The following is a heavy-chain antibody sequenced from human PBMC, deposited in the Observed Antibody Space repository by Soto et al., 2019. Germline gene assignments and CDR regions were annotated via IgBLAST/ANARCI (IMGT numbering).Heavy chain of an antibody. CDR1: GFTFSSYG. CDR2: IWYDGSNK. CDR3: AREGGPYYDILTVYYYFDY. V-gene: IGHV3-33*01. Sequence: GGSLRLSCAASGFTFSSYGMHWVRQAPGKGLEWVAVIWYDGSNKYYADSVKGRFTISRDNSKNTLYLQMNSLRAEDTAVYYCAREGGPYYDILTVYYYFDYWGQGTLVTVSS. D-gene: IGHD3-9*01. J-gene: IGHJ4*02.